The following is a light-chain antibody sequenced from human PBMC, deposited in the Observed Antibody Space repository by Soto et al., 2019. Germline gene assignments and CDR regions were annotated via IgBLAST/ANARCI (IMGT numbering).Light chain of an antibody. CDR2: GAS. J-gene: IGKJ3*01. CDR1: QTVNSDY. V-gene: IGKV3-20*01. CDR3: QHFGQSAIFT. Sequence: EIVLTQSPGTLSLSPGERATLSCRASQTVNSDYLAWYQQRPGQAPRLLIYGASIRAAGIPDRFSGSGSGTDFTLSISRLEPEDFAVYHCQHFGQSAIFTFGPGTTVDIK.